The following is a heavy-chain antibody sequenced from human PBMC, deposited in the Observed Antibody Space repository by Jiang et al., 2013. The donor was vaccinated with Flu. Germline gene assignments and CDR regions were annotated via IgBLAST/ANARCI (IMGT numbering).Heavy chain of an antibody. CDR1: GYTFTKYA. V-gene: IGHV7-4-1*02. CDR3: VGDNYSDSISTLDY. CDR2: IDPNTGKP. D-gene: IGHD3-22*01. J-gene: IGHJ4*02. Sequence: QSGSELKKSGASLKVSCKPSGYTFTKYAMNWVRQAPGQGFEWMGWIDPNTGKPTYAQAFTGRFVFSLDTSVSTAYLQISSLKAEDTAVYYCVGDNYSDSISTLDYWGQGTLVTVSS.